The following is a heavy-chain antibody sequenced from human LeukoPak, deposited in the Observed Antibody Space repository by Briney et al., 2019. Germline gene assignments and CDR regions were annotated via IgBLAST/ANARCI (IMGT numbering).Heavy chain of an antibody. J-gene: IGHJ5*01. V-gene: IGHV6-1*01. Sequence: SQTLSLTCAISGDSVSTNSATWTWLRQPPSRGLEWLGRTYYRSKWSNDYAVSMKSRITINPDTSKNQFSLQLISVTPEDTAVYYCARLVGASWFDSWGQGTLVTVSS. CDR3: ARLVGASWFDS. CDR2: TYYRSKWSN. CDR1: GDSVSTNSAT. D-gene: IGHD1-26*01.